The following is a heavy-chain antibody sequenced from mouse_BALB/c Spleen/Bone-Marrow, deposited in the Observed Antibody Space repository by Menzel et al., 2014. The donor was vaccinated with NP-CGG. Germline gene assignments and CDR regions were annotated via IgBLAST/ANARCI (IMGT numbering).Heavy chain of an antibody. V-gene: IGHV5-17*02. D-gene: IGHD2-14*01. CDR3: ARDVPLYDVGYFDY. Sequence: ESGGGLVQPGGSLKLSCATSGFTFSYYYMYWVRQTPEKRLEWVAYISSGSSTIYYADTVKGRFTISRDNPKNTLFLQMTSLRSEDTAMYYCARDVPLYDVGYFDYWGQGTTLTVSS. CDR2: ISSGSSTI. J-gene: IGHJ2*01. CDR1: GFTFSYYY.